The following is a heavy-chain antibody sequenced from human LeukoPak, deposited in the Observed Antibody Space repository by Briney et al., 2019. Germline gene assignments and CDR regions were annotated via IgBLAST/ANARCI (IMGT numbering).Heavy chain of an antibody. CDR1: GYTFTSYD. D-gene: IGHD3-9*01. CDR2: MNPNSGNT. V-gene: IGHV1-8*01. CDR3: ARWAHYDILTGYYKDY. J-gene: IGHJ4*02. Sequence: GASVKVPCKASGYTFTSYDINWVRQATGQGLEWMGWMNPNSGNTGYAQKFQGRVTMTRNTSISTAYMELSSLRSEDTAVYYCARWAHYDILTGYYKDYWGQGTLVTVSS.